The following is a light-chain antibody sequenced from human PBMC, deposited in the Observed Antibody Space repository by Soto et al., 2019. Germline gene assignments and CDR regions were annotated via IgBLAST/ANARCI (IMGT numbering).Light chain of an antibody. CDR3: ATWDGSMISPV. V-gene: IGLV1-47*01. CDR2: MNN. J-gene: IGLJ3*02. Sequence: QSVLTQPPSASGAPGQRVTISCSGSSSNIGINFVYWYQQLPGTAPKLLISMNNQRPSGVPDRFSGSKSGTSASLAISGLRSEDEADYICATWDGSMISPVFGGGTKVTVL. CDR1: SSNIGINF.